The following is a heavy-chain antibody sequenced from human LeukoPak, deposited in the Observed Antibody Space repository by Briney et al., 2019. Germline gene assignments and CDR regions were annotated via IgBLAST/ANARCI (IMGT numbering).Heavy chain of an antibody. J-gene: IGHJ6*03. D-gene: IGHD6-6*01. CDR2: IYTSGST. CDR1: GASISSYY. CDR3: AREDYSSSSYYYYYYMDV. Sequence: SETLSLTCTVSGASISSYYWNWIRQPAGKGLEWIGRIYTSGSTNYNPSLKSRVTMSVDTSKNQFSLKLSSVTAADTAVYYCAREDYSSSSYYYYYYMDVWGKGTTVTVSS. V-gene: IGHV4-4*07.